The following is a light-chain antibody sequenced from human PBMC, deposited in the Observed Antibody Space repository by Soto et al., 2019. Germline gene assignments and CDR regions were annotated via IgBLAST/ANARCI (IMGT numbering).Light chain of an antibody. Sequence: EIVLTQSPDTLSLSPGQRATLSCRASQSISTYYLAWYQHKPGQAPRLLIYGASTRATGIPPRFSGSGSGTDFTLTISSLEPEDSAVYYCQQRHMWPITFGQGTRLEIK. J-gene: IGKJ5*01. CDR1: QSISTYY. CDR2: GAS. V-gene: IGKV3D-20*02. CDR3: QQRHMWPIT.